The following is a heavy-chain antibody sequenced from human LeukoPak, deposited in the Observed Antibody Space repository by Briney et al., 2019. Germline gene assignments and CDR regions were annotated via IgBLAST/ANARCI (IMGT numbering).Heavy chain of an antibody. Sequence: GGSLRLSCAASGFTFSSYAMSWVRQAPGKGLEWVSAISGSGGSTYYADSVKGRFTISRDNSKNTLYLQMNSLRAEDTAVYYCAKAHDFWSGYSRPNNWFDPWGQGTLVTVSS. CDR2: ISGSGGST. J-gene: IGHJ5*02. CDR1: GFTFSSYA. CDR3: AKAHDFWSGYSRPNNWFDP. V-gene: IGHV3-23*01. D-gene: IGHD3-3*01.